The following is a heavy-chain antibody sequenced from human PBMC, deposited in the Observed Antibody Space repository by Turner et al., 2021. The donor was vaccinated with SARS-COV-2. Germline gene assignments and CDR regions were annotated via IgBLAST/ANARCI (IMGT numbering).Heavy chain of an antibody. CDR3: ARDQRDSVIWSGYGALDI. J-gene: IGHJ3*02. CDR1: GFTFSSYW. Sequence: EVQMVESGGGLVQPGGSLRLSCAASGFTFSSYWMHWVRQAPGKGLVWVSHINRDGSFTSYADSVKGRFTISRDNAKNTLYLQMNSLRAEDTAVYYWARDQRDSVIWSGYGALDIWGQGTMVTVSS. CDR2: INRDGSFT. V-gene: IGHV3-74*01. D-gene: IGHD3-3*01.